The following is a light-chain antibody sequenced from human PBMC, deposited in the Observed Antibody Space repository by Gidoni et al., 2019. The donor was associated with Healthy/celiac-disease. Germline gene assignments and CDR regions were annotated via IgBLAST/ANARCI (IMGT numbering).Light chain of an antibody. CDR1: QSISSS. CDR3: QQSNSTPLT. J-gene: IGKJ4*02. V-gene: IGKV1-39*01. CDR2: AAS. Sequence: DIQLTQSPSSLSASVGDRVTITCRASQSISSSLNWYQQKPGKAPKLLIYAASSLQSGVPSRFSGSGSGTDFTLTISSLQPEDFATYYCQQSNSTPLTFXGXTKVEIK.